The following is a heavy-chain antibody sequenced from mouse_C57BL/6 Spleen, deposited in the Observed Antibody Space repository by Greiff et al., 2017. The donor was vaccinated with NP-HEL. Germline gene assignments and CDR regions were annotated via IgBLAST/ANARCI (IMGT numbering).Heavy chain of an antibody. V-gene: IGHV1-69*01. CDR3: ARGENHGDYFDY. CDR1: GYTFTSYW. J-gene: IGHJ2*01. CDR2: IDPSDSYT. D-gene: IGHD2-2*01. Sequence: QVQLQQPGAELVMPGASVKLSCKASGYTFTSYWMHWVKQRPGHGLEWIGEIDPSDSYTNYNQKFKGKSTLTVDKSSSTAYMQLSSLTSEDSAVYYCARGENHGDYFDYWGQGTTLTVSS.